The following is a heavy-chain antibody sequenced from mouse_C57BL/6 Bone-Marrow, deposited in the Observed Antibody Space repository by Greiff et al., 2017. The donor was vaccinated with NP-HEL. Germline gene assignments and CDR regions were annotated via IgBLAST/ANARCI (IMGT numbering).Heavy chain of an antibody. J-gene: IGHJ2*01. CDR1: GYTFTDYY. CDR3: ARVGWDYFDY. Sequence: EVQLQESGPVLVKPGASVKMSCKASGYTFTDYYLHWVKQRHGQSLEWIGVITPYNGGTSYNQKFKGKATLTAAKSSSTAYMQLTSLTSEDSAVYYCARVGWDYFDYCGQGTTLTVSS. V-gene: IGHV1-19*01. D-gene: IGHD3-3*01. CDR2: ITPYNGGT.